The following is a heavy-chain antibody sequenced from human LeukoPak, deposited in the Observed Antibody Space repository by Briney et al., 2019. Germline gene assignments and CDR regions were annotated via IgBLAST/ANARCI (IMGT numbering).Heavy chain of an antibody. V-gene: IGHV6-1*01. CDR2: TYYRSKWYN. CDR1: GDSFSSNSAA. Sequence: SQTLSLTCAISGDSFSSNSAAWNWIRQSPSRGLEWLGRTYYRSKWYNDYAVSVKGRITINPDTSKNQFSLQLNSVTPEDTAVYYCARLGDYVDTAYYYGMDVWGQGTTVTVSS. CDR3: ARLGDYVDTAYYYGMDV. J-gene: IGHJ6*02. D-gene: IGHD5-18*01.